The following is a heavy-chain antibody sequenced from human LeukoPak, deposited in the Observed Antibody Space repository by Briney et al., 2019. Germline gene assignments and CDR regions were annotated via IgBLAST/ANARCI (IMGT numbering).Heavy chain of an antibody. Sequence: ASVKVSCKASGGTFSSCAISWVRQTPGQGLEWMGWMNPNSGNTGYAQRFQGRVTITRNTSISTAYMELSSLRSEDTAVYYCAILPGYSSGWYVYWGQGTLVTVSS. CDR3: AILPGYSSGWYVY. V-gene: IGHV1-8*03. CDR1: GGTFSSCA. J-gene: IGHJ4*02. D-gene: IGHD6-19*01. CDR2: MNPNSGNT.